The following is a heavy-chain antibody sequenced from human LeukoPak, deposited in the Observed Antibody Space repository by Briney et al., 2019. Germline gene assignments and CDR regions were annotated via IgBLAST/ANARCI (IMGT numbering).Heavy chain of an antibody. D-gene: IGHD6-6*01. Sequence: SETLSLTCTASGGSISSYYWSWIRQPAGKGLEWIGRIYTSGSTNYNPSLKSRVTMSVDTSKNQFSLKLSSVTAADTAVYYCARGGETPSSSRAHYYYYYMDVWGKGTTVTVSS. J-gene: IGHJ6*03. CDR2: IYTSGST. CDR3: ARGGETPSSSRAHYYYYYMDV. CDR1: GGSISSYY. V-gene: IGHV4-4*07.